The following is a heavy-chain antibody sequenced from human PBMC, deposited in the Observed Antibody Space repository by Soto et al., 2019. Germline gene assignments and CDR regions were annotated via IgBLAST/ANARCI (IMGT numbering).Heavy chain of an antibody. Sequence: PGKGLEWIGSIYYSGSTYYNPSLKSRVTISVDTSKNQFSLKLSSVTAADTAVYYCASFFFQAEDGIRATVPVSAFLLNRSSDL. CDR2: IYYSGST. D-gene: IGHD1-26*01. CDR3: ASFFFQAEDGIRATVPVSAFLLNRSSDL. J-gene: IGHJ2*01. V-gene: IGHV4-39*01.